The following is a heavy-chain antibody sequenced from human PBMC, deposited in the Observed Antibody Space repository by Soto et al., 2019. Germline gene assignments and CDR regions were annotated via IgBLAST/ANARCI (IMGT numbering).Heavy chain of an antibody. CDR2: IIPIFGTA. J-gene: IGHJ6*02. Sequence: SGKLSCKAAVGTFSSYAISWLRQAPGQGLEWMGGIIPIFGTANYAQKFQGRVTITADKSTSTAYMELSSLRSEDTAVYYCARDPAYEGSSGSEARGMDVWGQGTTVTVPS. CDR1: VGTFSSYA. V-gene: IGHV1-69*06. CDR3: ARDPAYEGSSGSEARGMDV. D-gene: IGHD3-22*01.